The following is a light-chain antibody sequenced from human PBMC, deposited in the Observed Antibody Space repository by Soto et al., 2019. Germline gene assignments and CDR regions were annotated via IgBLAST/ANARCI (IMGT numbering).Light chain of an antibody. V-gene: IGLV2-14*01. J-gene: IGLJ2*01. CDR3: SSYTSSITLE. CDR2: EDS. Sequence: QAVLTQPASVSVSPGQSITISCTGTSSDVGGYNSVSWYQQYPGKAPKLIIYEDSNRPSGVSNRFSGSKSGNTASLTISGLQAEDEANYYCSSYTSSITLEFGGGTKLTVL. CDR1: SSDVGGYNS.